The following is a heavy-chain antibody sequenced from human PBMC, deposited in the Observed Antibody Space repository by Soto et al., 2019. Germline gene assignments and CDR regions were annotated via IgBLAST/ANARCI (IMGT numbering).Heavy chain of an antibody. Sequence: GGSLRLSCAASGFPFSSYAMSWVRQAPGKGLEWVSGISGSGGITYYADSVKGRFTISRDNSKNTLYLQMNSLRADDTAVYFSAKSLSAYPNYFFDSWGQGTLVTVSS. D-gene: IGHD3-16*01. V-gene: IGHV3-23*01. CDR3: AKSLSAYPNYFFDS. CDR2: ISGSGGIT. J-gene: IGHJ4*02. CDR1: GFPFSSYA.